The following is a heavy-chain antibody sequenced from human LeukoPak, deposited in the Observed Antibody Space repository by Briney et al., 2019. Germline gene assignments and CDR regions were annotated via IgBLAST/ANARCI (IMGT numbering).Heavy chain of an antibody. CDR2: IIPILGTA. Sequence: VASVKVSCKASGGTFSSYAISWVRQAPGQGLEWMGGIIPILGTANYAQKFQGRVTITTDESTSTAYMELSSLRSEDTAVYYCARASPGVPAPAFDIWGQGTMVTVSS. V-gene: IGHV1-69*05. D-gene: IGHD2-2*01. CDR1: GGTFSSYA. CDR3: ARASPGVPAPAFDI. J-gene: IGHJ3*02.